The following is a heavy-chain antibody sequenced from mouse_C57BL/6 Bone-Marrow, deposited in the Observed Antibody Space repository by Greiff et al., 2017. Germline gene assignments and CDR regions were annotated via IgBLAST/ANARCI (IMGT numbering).Heavy chain of an antibody. CDR2: IDPSDSST. J-gene: IGHJ2*01. CDR1: GYTFTSYW. V-gene: IGHV1-69*01. D-gene: IGHD3-2*02. CDR3: AREGAQAPYYFDY. Sequence: QVHVKQPGAELVMPGASVKLSCKASGYTFTSYWLHWVKQRPGQGLEWIGEIDPSDSSTHYNQKFKGKSTLTVDKSSSTAYIRLSSLTSEDSAVYYCAREGAQAPYYFDYWGQGTTLTVSS.